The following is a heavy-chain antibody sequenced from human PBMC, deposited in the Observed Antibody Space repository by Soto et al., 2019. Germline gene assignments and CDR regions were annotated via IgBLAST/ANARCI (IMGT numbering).Heavy chain of an antibody. V-gene: IGHV3-30-3*01. CDR1: GFTFSSYA. Sequence: QVQLVESGGGVVQPGRSLRLSCAASGFTFSSYAMHWVRQAPGKGLEWVAVISYDGSNKYYADSVKGRFTISRDNSKNTLYLQMNSLRAEDTAVYYCARDAATYYDFWSGSIYGMDVWGQGTTVTVSS. CDR3: ARDAATYYDFWSGSIYGMDV. J-gene: IGHJ6*02. D-gene: IGHD3-3*01. CDR2: ISYDGSNK.